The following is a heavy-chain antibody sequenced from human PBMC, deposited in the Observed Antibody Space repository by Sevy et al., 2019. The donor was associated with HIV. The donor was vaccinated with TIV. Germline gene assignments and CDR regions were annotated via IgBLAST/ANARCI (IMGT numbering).Heavy chain of an antibody. Sequence: ASVKVSCKASGYTFSNNDINWVRQAPGQGLEWMGWMNPNSGNTGYGQKFQGRVTMTREISIKTDYMELSSLTSKDTAVSYYAGGLSFSYDNSGHWVNWYFDHWGRGTLVTVSS. D-gene: IGHD3-22*01. V-gene: IGHV1-8*01. CDR1: GYTFSNND. CDR3: AGGLSFSYDNSGHWVNWYFDH. CDR2: MNPNSGNT. J-gene: IGHJ2*01.